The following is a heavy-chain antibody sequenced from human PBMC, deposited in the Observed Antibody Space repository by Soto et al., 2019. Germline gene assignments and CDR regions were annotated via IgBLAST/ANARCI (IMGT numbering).Heavy chain of an antibody. V-gene: IGHV3-30-3*01. D-gene: IGHD3-22*01. CDR3: ARDVVSSGYIDAFDI. CDR1: GFTFSNYA. CDR2: ISYDGSNK. J-gene: IGHJ3*02. Sequence: QVQLVESGGGVVQPGRSLRLSCAASGFTFSNYAMHWVRQAPGKGLEWVAVISYDGSNKYYADSVKGRFTISRDNSKNTLYLQMNSLRAEDTALYYCARDVVSSGYIDAFDIWGQGTMVTVSS.